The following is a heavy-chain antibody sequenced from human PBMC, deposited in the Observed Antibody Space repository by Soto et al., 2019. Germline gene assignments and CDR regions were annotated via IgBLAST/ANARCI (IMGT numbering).Heavy chain of an antibody. Sequence: PGGSLRLSCAASGFTFDDYAMHWVRQAPGKGLEWVSGISWNSGSIGYADSVKGRFTISRDNAKNSLYLQMNSLRAEDTALYYCAKAVSVLRYFDWSGAAFDIWGRGTMVIVSS. D-gene: IGHD3-9*01. CDR2: ISWNSGSI. J-gene: IGHJ3*02. V-gene: IGHV3-9*01. CDR3: AKAVSVLRYFDWSGAAFDI. CDR1: GFTFDDYA.